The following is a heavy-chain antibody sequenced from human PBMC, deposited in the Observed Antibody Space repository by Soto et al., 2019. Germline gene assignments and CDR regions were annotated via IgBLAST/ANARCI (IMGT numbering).Heavy chain of an antibody. D-gene: IGHD3-10*01. CDR2: ISPYKGNT. V-gene: IGHV1-18*01. CDR3: VRDLDGSGSYYTDH. CDR1: GYTFTSCG. Sequence: ASVKVSCKASGYTFTSCGISWVQQAPGQGLEWMGWISPYKGNTNYAQKLQGRVTMTTDTSTSTAYMELRSLRSDDTAVYYCVRDLDGSGSYYTDHWGQGTLVTISS. J-gene: IGHJ4*02.